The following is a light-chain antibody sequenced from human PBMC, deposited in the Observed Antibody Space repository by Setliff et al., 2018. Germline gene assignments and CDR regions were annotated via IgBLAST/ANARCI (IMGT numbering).Light chain of an antibody. V-gene: IGLV1-51*01. CDR3: ATWDFSLRGVV. CDR1: SSNIGSSY. Sequence: QSVLTQPPSVSAAPRQKVTISFSGSSSNIGSSYVSWYQQVPGTAPKLLIYDNNKRPSGIPDRFSGSKSGASGTLGITGLQTGDEAEYYCATWDFSLRGVVFGGGTKVTVL. J-gene: IGLJ2*01. CDR2: DNN.